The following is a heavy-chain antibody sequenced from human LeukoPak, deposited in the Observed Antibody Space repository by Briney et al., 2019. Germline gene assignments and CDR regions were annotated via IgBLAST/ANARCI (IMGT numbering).Heavy chain of an antibody. J-gene: IGHJ4*02. CDR2: INHSGST. V-gene: IGHV4-34*01. Sequence: YPSETLSLTCAVYGGSFSGYYWSWIRQPPGKGLEWIGEINHSGSTNYNPSLKSRVTISVDTSKNQFSLKLSSVTAADTAVYYCARRFVSGYQKGFDYWGQGTLVTVSS. D-gene: IGHD3-22*01. CDR1: GGSFSGYY. CDR3: ARRFVSGYQKGFDY.